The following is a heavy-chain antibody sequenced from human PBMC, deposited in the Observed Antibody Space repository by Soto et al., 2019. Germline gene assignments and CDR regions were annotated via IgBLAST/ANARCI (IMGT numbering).Heavy chain of an antibody. Sequence: QVQLVQSGPEVKKPGASVRVSCMTSGYAFTSYGVNWVRQVPGQGLEWMGWIAPHSGRTTYLPKFQGRVTITADPSTNTAYMELTSFSSDDTGIYFCARAATGSYHSAYWGQGTVVTVSA. V-gene: IGHV1-18*04. CDR1: GYAFTSYG. CDR2: IAPHSGRT. CDR3: ARAATGSYHSAY. J-gene: IGHJ4*02. D-gene: IGHD3-10*01.